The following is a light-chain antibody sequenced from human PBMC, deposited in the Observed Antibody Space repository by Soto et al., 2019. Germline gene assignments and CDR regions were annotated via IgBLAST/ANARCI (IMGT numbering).Light chain of an antibody. CDR1: QSVRNSL. Sequence: EIVLTQSPGTLSLSPGERATLSCRASQSVRNSLLAWYQQKPGQPPRLLIYDASTRDTATPERFSGSGSGTDFTLTLSRLEPEDFAVYYCHQYDTIVQTFGQGTKVDIK. CDR3: HQYDTIVQT. CDR2: DAS. V-gene: IGKV3-20*01. J-gene: IGKJ1*01.